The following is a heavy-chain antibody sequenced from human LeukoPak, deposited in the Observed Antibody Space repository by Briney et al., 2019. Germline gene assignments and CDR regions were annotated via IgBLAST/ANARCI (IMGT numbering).Heavy chain of an antibody. D-gene: IGHD2-2*01. CDR1: GGSISSGVYY. CDR3: ARYYCGSTDCPGIDY. Sequence: SETLSLTCTVSGGSISSGVYYWTWVRQPPGEGLEGIGYISYSGTTYSNPSLKTRLTISTDTSKSQFSLMLTSVTAADTAVYYCARYYCGSTDCPGIDYWGQGTLVTVSS. CDR2: ISYSGTT. V-gene: IGHV4-30-4*01. J-gene: IGHJ4*02.